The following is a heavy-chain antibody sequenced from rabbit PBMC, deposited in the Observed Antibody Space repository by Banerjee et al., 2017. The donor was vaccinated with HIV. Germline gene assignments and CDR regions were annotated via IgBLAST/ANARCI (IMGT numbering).Heavy chain of an antibody. D-gene: IGHD4-2*01. CDR2: IYTSSGST. J-gene: IGHJ4*01. Sequence: QSLEESGGGLVKPGGTLTLTCKASGIDLSSYYYMCWVRQAPGKGLEWIACIYTSSGSTWYASWAKGRFTISKTSSTTVTLQMTSLTAADTATYFCAKTGDPAGTYDDYFNLWGPGTLVTVS. CDR1: GIDLSSYYY. V-gene: IGHV1S40*01. CDR3: AKTGDPAGTYDDYFNL.